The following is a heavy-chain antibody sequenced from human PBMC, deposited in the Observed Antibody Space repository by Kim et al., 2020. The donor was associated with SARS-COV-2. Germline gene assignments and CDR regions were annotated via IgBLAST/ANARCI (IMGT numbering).Heavy chain of an antibody. CDR3: VRDLANWGFDF. V-gene: IGHV4-59*01. J-gene: IGHJ4*02. Sequence: GSNYHPSLETRVTISIDPSQNQFSLKLTSMTAADTAVYYCVRDLANWGFDFWGPGTLVTVSS. CDR2: GS. D-gene: IGHD7-27*01.